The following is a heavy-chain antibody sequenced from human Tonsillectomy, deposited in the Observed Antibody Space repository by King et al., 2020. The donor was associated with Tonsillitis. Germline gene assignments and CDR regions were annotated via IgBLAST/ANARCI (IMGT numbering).Heavy chain of an antibody. Sequence: VQLVESGGGLVQPGGSLGLSCTSSGFTFSNFCMSWVRQAPGKGLEWVANIKQDGSEKYYVDSVKGRFPISRDNAKDSVYLQMNSLRAEDTALYYCAKSTPMDPFDYWGQGTLVTVSS. CDR2: IKQDGSEK. CDR3: AKSTPMDPFDY. D-gene: IGHD5-18*01. V-gene: IGHV3-7*03. J-gene: IGHJ4*02. CDR1: GFTFSNFC.